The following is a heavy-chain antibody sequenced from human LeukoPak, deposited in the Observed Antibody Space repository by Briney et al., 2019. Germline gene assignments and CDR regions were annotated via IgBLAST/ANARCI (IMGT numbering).Heavy chain of an antibody. CDR2: IYSGGST. D-gene: IGHD1-26*01. Sequence: PGGSLRLSCAASGFTVSSNYMSWVRQAPGKGLEWVSVIYSGGSTYYADSVKGRFTISRDNSKNTLYLQMNSLRAEDTAVYYCARDILRVGVTLYFDYWGQGNLVTVSS. V-gene: IGHV3-66*01. CDR1: GFTVSSNY. J-gene: IGHJ4*02. CDR3: ARDILRVGVTLYFDY.